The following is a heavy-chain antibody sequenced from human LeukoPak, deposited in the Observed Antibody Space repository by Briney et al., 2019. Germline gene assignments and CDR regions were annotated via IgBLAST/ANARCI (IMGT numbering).Heavy chain of an antibody. CDR2: INHSGST. D-gene: IGHD3-10*01. Sequence: SETLSLTCAVYGGSFSGYYWSWIRQPPGKGLEWIGEINHSGSTNYNPSLKSRVTISVDTSKNQFSLKLSSVTAADTAVYYCARNMARGVIIGWKYYFDYWGQGTLVTVSS. CDR3: ARNMARGVIIGWKYYFDY. J-gene: IGHJ4*02. CDR1: GGSFSGYY. V-gene: IGHV4-34*01.